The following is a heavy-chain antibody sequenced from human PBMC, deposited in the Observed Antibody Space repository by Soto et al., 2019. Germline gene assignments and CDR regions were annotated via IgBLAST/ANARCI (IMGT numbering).Heavy chain of an antibody. Sequence: QVQLVESGGGVVQPGRSLRLSCAASGFTFSSYGMHWVRQAPGKGLEWVAVIWYDGSNKYYADSVKGRFTISRDNSKNTLDLQMNSLRAEDTAVYYCARDSADHAFDIWGQGTMVTVSS. V-gene: IGHV3-33*01. CDR1: GFTFSSYG. J-gene: IGHJ3*02. CDR2: IWYDGSNK. CDR3: ARDSADHAFDI.